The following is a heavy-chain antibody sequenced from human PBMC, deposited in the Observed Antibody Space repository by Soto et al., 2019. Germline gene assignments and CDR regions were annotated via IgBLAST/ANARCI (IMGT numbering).Heavy chain of an antibody. D-gene: IGHD2-2*01. CDR2: ISGSGGST. CDR1: GVTFSTYA. CDR3: ARPVKAPLAYWYFGL. V-gene: IGHV3-23*01. J-gene: IGHJ2*01. Sequence: PGGSLRLTCTGSGVTFSTYAMSWVRQAPRKGLDWVSGISGSGGSTYYPDSVKGRFTISRDNSKKTLYLQMKTPRVDDMAAYYCARPVKAPLAYWYFGLWGRGTLVTVSS.